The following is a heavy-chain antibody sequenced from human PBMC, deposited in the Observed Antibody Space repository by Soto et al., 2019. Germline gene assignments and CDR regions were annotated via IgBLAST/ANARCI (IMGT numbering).Heavy chain of an antibody. V-gene: IGHV3-30*18. CDR1: GFTFSGYG. CDR3: AKGDYGGNSHTFDI. J-gene: IGHJ3*02. CDR2: ISYDGSNK. D-gene: IGHD4-17*01. Sequence: QVQLVESGGGVVQPGRSLRLSCAASGFTFSGYGMHWVRQAPGKGLEWVAVISYDGSNKYYADSVKGRLTISRDNSQNTLYLQMNSLRAEATAVYYCAKGDYGGNSHTFDIWGQGTMVTVSS.